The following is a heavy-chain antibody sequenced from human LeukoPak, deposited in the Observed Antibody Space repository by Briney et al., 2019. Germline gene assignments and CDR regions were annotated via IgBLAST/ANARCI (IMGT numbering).Heavy chain of an antibody. Sequence: SETLSLTCTVSGGSISSSNYYWGWIRQPPGEGLEWIGSIYYSGSTYYNPSLKSRVTISVDTSKNQFSLKMSSVTAADTAVYYCATEGRYCSGGSCYYGMDVWDQGTTVTVSS. D-gene: IGHD2-15*01. J-gene: IGHJ6*02. CDR2: IYYSGST. CDR3: ATEGRYCSGGSCYYGMDV. CDR1: GGSISSSNYY. V-gene: IGHV4-39*07.